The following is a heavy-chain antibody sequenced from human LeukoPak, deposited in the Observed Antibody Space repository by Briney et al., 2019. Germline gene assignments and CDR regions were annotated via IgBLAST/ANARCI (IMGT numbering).Heavy chain of an antibody. Sequence: KSSETLSLTCAVYGGSFSGYYWSWIRQPPGKGLEWIGEINHSGSTNYNPSLKSRVTISVDTSKNQFSLKLSSVTAADTAVYYCGSGSSSGLLGWFDPWGQGTLVTVSS. D-gene: IGHD6-13*01. J-gene: IGHJ5*02. CDR2: INHSGST. V-gene: IGHV4-34*01. CDR3: GSGSSSGLLGWFDP. CDR1: GGSFSGYY.